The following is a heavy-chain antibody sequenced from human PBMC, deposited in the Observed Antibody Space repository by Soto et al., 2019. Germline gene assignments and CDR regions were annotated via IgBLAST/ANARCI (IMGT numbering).Heavy chain of an antibody. CDR3: ARDSVTKVTTRSFDY. CDR2: ISSSSSTI. V-gene: IGHV3-48*02. Sequence: GGSLRLSCVASGFTFKTYSMNWVRQAPGKGLVWVSYISSSSSTIYYTDSVKGRFTISRDNAKNSLYLQMNSLRDEDTAVYYCARDSVTKVTTRSFDYWGQGTRVTVSS. CDR1: GFTFKTYS. D-gene: IGHD4-17*01. J-gene: IGHJ4*02.